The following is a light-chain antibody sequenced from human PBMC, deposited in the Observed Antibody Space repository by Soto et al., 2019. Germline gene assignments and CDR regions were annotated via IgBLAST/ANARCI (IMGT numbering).Light chain of an antibody. CDR1: ESVASNY. J-gene: IGKJ2*01. CDR2: GAS. Sequence: EIVLTQSPGTLSLSPGETATLSCRASESVASNYLAWYQQKPGQAPRLLVYGASTRATGTPDRFSGSGSGPDFTLSITRLQPEDFATYYCQQLTNFRFTFGQGTKLDIK. V-gene: IGKV3-20*01. CDR3: QQLTNFRFT.